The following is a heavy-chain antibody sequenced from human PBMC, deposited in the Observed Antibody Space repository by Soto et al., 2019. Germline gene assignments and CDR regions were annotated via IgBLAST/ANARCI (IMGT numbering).Heavy chain of an antibody. CDR2: IYYSGST. V-gene: IGHV4-59*01. CDR1: GGSISSYY. D-gene: IGHD5-12*01. Sequence: SETLSLTCTVSGGSISSYYWSWIRQPPGKGLEWIGYIYYSGSTNYNPSLKSRATISVDRSKNQFSLKLSSVTAADTAVYYCARVLSGYELEFDYWGQGTLVTVSS. J-gene: IGHJ4*02. CDR3: ARVLSGYELEFDY.